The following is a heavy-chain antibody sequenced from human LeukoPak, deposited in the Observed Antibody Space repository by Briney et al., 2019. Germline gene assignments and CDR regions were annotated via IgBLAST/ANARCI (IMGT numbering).Heavy chain of an antibody. CDR1: GYTFTGYY. V-gene: IGHV1-2*02. CDR3: ARSRESDYYGSGSYPPGFDY. Sequence: ASVKVSCKASGYTFTGYYIHWVRQAPGQGLEWMGWINPNSGGTDYARKFLGRVTMTRDTSINTAYMDLSRLRSDDTVVYYCARSRESDYYGSGSYPPGFDYWGQGTLVTVSS. CDR2: INPNSGGT. D-gene: IGHD3-10*01. J-gene: IGHJ4*02.